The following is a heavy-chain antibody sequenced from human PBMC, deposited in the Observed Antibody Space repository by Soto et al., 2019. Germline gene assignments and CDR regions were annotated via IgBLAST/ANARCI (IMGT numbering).Heavy chain of an antibody. CDR2: ISCCGGTA. J-gene: IGHJ4*02. Sequence: EVQLLESGGGLVRPGESLRLSCAASGFKFNKYAMSWVRQAPGEGLEWVSGISCCGGTASYADSVKGRFTIARDDSKNTLYLHMSSLRVEDTAEYYCAKADGEQWLLPHLENWGRGTLVTVS. CDR3: AKADGEQWLLPHLEN. V-gene: IGHV3-23*01. D-gene: IGHD6-19*01. CDR1: GFKFNKYA.